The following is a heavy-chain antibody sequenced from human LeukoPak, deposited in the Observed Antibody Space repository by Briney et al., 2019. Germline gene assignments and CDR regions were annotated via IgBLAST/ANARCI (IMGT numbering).Heavy chain of an antibody. V-gene: IGHV1-46*01. CDR1: GYTFSSYY. J-gene: IGHJ4*02. CDR2: INPSGDST. Sequence: ASVNVSCKASGYTFSSYYMHWVRQAPGQGLEWMGIINPSGDSTMYAQKFQDRVTMTWDTSTSTGYMELSSLRSEDTAVYFCARGYSFGDYWGQGTLVTVSS. D-gene: IGHD5-18*01. CDR3: ARGYSFGDY.